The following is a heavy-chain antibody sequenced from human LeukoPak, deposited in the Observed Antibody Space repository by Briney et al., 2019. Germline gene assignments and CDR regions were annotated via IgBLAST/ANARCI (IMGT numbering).Heavy chain of an antibody. Sequence: SDTLSLTCAVYGGSLSGYYWSWIRQPPGKGLEWIGEVTHSGITNYNPPLKSRVTISEDTSKSQFSLKLSSVTAADTAVYYCARIYGDYSDFAYWGQGSPVTVSS. D-gene: IGHD4-17*01. CDR1: GGSLSGYY. CDR3: ARIYGDYSDFAY. V-gene: IGHV4-34*01. CDR2: VTHSGIT. J-gene: IGHJ4*02.